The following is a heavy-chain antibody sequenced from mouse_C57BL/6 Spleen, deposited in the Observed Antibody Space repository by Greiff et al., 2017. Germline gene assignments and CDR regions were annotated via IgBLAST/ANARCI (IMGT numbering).Heavy chain of an antibody. CDR2: ISYDGSN. D-gene: IGHD1-1*01. J-gene: IGHJ3*01. CDR1: GYSITSGYY. CDR3: ARGGGGVADPAWFAY. Sequence: ESGPGLVKPSQSLSLTCSVTGYSITSGYYWNWIRQFPGNKLEWMGYISYDGSNNYNPSLKNRISITRDTSKNQFFLKLNSVTTEDTATYYCARGGGGVADPAWFAYWGQGTLVTVSA. V-gene: IGHV3-6*01.